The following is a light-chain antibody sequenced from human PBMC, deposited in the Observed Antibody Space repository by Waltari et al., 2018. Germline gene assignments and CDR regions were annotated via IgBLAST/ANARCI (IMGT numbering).Light chain of an antibody. Sequence: QSALTQPASVSASPGQSITISCKGTSNDIGSYNLVSWYQQHPGKAPKVMIYDVTKRPSGVSNRFSGSKSGYTASLTVSGLQAEDESDYYCCSYAGDSLWVFGGGTKLTVL. CDR1: SNDIGSYNL. V-gene: IGLV2-23*02. J-gene: IGLJ3*02. CDR3: CSYAGDSLWV. CDR2: DVT.